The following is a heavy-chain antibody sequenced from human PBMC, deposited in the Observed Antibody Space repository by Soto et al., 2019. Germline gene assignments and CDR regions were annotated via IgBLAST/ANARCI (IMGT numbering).Heavy chain of an antibody. CDR2: IRSKAYGGTT. CDR3: TRDYAANYDFWSGYYYYYGMDV. CDR1: GFTFGDYA. Sequence: SLRLSCTASGFTFGDYAMSWVRQAPGKGLEWVGFIRSKAYGGTTEYAASVKGRFTISRDDSKSIAYLQMNSLKTEDTAVYYCTRDYAANYDFWSGYYYYYGMDVWGQGTTVTVSS. D-gene: IGHD3-3*01. V-gene: IGHV3-49*04. J-gene: IGHJ6*02.